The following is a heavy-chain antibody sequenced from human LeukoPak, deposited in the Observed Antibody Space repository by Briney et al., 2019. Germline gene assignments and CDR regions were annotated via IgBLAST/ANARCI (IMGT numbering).Heavy chain of an antibody. V-gene: IGHV4-34*01. D-gene: IGHD1-1*01. CDR1: GGSFSGYY. Sequence: SETLSLTCAVYGGSFSGYYWSWIRQPPGKGLEWIGEINHSGSTNYNPSLKSRVTISVDTSKNQFSLKLSSVTAADTAVYYCARVWKDAFDIWGQGTMVTVSS. J-gene: IGHJ3*02. CDR3: ARVWKDAFDI. CDR2: INHSGST.